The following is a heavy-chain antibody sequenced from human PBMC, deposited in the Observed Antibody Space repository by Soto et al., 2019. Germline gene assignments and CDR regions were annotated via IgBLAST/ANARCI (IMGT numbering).Heavy chain of an antibody. CDR1: GFSLITSGVG. CDR3: AYRQEYTSHCNSGWFDP. V-gene: IGHV2-5*02. D-gene: IGHD6-6*01. J-gene: IGHJ5*02. CDR2: IYWDDDK. Sequence: QITLKESGPTLVKPTQTLTLTCDFSGFSLITSGVGVGWIRQPPGKAPEWLAFIYWDDDKRYSPSLKTRLSIINDTSKNQVVLTMTNMDPVDTATYYCAYRQEYTSHCNSGWFDPWGQGTLVTVSS.